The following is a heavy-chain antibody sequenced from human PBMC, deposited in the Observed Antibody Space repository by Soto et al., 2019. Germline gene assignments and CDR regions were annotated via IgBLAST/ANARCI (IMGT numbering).Heavy chain of an antibody. D-gene: IGHD2-2*02. CDR2: VWYDGSRQ. J-gene: IGHJ4*02. CDR3: SRGGLAAAAIDT. CDR1: GFTFSSYG. Sequence: QLKLVESGGGVVQPGRSLRLSCAASGFTFSSYGMHWVRQAPGKGLEWVAIVWYDGSRQYYTDSLKGRFTISRDNSKNMVYLQRNSLRAEDTAVYYCSRGGLAAAAIDTWGQGTLVNVSS. V-gene: IGHV3-33*01.